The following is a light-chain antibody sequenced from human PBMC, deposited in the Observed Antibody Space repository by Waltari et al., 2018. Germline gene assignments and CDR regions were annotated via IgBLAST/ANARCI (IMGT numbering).Light chain of an antibody. J-gene: IGKJ3*01. CDR3: QQSYSAPFT. V-gene: IGKV1-39*01. Sequence: IQMTQSPSSLSASVGDTVTVNCRASPTIDTSLNWFQQRPGKAPKLLISGASSLQGGVPSRFRGSASGTDFTLTITSLRPEDFATYYCQQSYSAPFTFGPGTKVD. CDR2: GAS. CDR1: PTIDTS.